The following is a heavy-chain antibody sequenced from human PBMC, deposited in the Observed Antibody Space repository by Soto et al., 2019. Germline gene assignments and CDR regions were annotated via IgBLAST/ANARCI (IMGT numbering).Heavy chain of an antibody. CDR2: ISAYNGNT. Sequence: QVQLVQSGAEVKKPGASVKVSCKASGYTFTSYGISWVRQAPGQGLEWMGWISAYNGNTNYAQKLQGRVTMTTDTSTSTAYMELRSLRSDDTAVYFCARVPPRWGSSWYSDYWGQGTLVTVSS. CDR1: GYTFTSYG. V-gene: IGHV1-18*04. D-gene: IGHD6-13*01. CDR3: ARVPPRWGSSWYSDY. J-gene: IGHJ4*02.